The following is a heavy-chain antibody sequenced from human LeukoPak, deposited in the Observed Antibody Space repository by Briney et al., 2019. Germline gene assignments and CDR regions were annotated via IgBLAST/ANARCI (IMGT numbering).Heavy chain of an antibody. Sequence: SQTLSLTCAISGDSVSSNSAAWNWIRQSPSRGLEWLGRTYYRSKWYNDYAVSVKSRITINPDTSKNQFSLQLNSVTPEDTPVYYCAREGIAVAGTRDYYYYYYMDVWGKGTTVTVSS. D-gene: IGHD6-19*01. J-gene: IGHJ6*03. CDR1: GDSVSSNSAA. CDR3: AREGIAVAGTRDYYYYYYMDV. CDR2: TYYRSKWYN. V-gene: IGHV6-1*01.